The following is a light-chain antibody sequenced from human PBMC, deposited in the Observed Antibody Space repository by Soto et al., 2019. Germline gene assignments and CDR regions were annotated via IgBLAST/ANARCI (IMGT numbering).Light chain of an antibody. CDR1: QSIGSW. CDR3: QQYHNYPRT. Sequence: DIQMTQSPSTLSASVGDRVTITCRASQSIGSWLAWYQQQPGKAPKFLIYDASSLESGVPSRFSGSGSGTEFTLTISNLQPDDFATYFCQQYHNYPRTFGQGTKV. J-gene: IGKJ1*01. CDR2: DAS. V-gene: IGKV1-5*01.